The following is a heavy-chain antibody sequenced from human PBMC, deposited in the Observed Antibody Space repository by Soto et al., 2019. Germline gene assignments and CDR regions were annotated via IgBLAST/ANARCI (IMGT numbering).Heavy chain of an antibody. V-gene: IGHV4-31*03. J-gene: IGHJ5*02. Sequence: SEARSDRRSGSGASPRRQDYFGCWLRQVTKKSLEWIGYIYYSGSTYYNPSLTSRVAMSVDTSKTQFSLNLSSVTAADTAIYFFAREGRLAALGTFASWGQATL. CDR1: GASPRRQDYF. CDR3: AREGRLAALGTFAS. CDR2: IYYSGST. D-gene: IGHD6-13*01.